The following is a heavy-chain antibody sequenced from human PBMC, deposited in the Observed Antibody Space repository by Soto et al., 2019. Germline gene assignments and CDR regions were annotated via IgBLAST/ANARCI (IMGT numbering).Heavy chain of an antibody. Sequence: SQTLSLTCAISGDSVFSSTAAWNWIRQSPSRVLEWLGRTYYRSQWYNDYAVSVKSRITINPDTSKHQFSLQLNSVTPADTAVYYCARDRSGSGWFNAFDIWGHGTMVTVS. V-gene: IGHV6-1*01. CDR2: TYYRSQWYN. CDR1: GDSVFSSTAA. J-gene: IGHJ3*02. CDR3: ARDRSGSGWFNAFDI. D-gene: IGHD6-19*01.